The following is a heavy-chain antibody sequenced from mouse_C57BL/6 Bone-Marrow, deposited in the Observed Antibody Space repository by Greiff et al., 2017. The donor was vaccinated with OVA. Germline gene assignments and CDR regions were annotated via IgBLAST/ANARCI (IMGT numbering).Heavy chain of an antibody. D-gene: IGHD2-2*01. Sequence: QVQLQQSGAELVRPGASVKLSCKASGYTFTDYYINWVKQRPGQGLEWIARIYPGSGNTYYNEKFKGKATLTAEKSSSTAYMQLSSRTSEDSAVYFCAREGIYYGYDRAWFAYWGQGTLVTVSA. CDR3: AREGIYYGYDRAWFAY. CDR2: IYPGSGNT. CDR1: GYTFTDYY. J-gene: IGHJ3*01. V-gene: IGHV1-76*01.